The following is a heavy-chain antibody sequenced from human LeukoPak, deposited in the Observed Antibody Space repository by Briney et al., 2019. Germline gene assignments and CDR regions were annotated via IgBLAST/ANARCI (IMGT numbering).Heavy chain of an antibody. V-gene: IGHV4-59*01. J-gene: IGHJ4*02. CDR1: GGSISSYY. CDR3: ARDTGYYDSSGYLFDY. CDR2: IYYSGST. D-gene: IGHD3-22*01. Sequence: SETLSLTCTVSGGSISSYYWSWIRQPPGKGLEWIGYIYYSGSTNYNPSLKSRVTISVDTSKNQFSLKLSSVTAADTAVYYSARDTGYYDSSGYLFDYWGQGTLVTVSS.